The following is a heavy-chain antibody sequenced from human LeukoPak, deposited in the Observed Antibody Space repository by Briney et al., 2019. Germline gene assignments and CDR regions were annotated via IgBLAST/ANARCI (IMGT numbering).Heavy chain of an antibody. D-gene: IGHD5-18*01. J-gene: IGHJ4*02. V-gene: IGHV4-59*01. CDR3: ARGGYSYGSYYFDY. CDR2: IYYGGST. CDR1: GGSISSYY. Sequence: SETLSLTCTVSGGSISSYYWSWIRQPPGKGLEWIGYIYYGGSTNYNPSLKSRVTISVDTSKNQFSLKLSSVTAADTAVYYCARGGYSYGSYYFDYWGQGTLVTVSS.